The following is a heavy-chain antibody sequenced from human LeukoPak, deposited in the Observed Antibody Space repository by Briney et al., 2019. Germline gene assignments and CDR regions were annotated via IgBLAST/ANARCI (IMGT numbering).Heavy chain of an antibody. D-gene: IGHD3-22*01. CDR1: GFTFDDYT. J-gene: IGHJ5*02. CDR2: ISWDGGST. V-gene: IGHV3-43*01. Sequence: GGSLRLSCAASGFTFDDYTMHWVRQAPGKGLEWVSLISWDGGSTYYADSVKGRFTISRDNSKNSLYLQMNSLRAEDTALYYCAKGLSYYYDNSGYSAGSWGQGTLVTVSS. CDR3: AKGLSYYYDNSGYSAGS.